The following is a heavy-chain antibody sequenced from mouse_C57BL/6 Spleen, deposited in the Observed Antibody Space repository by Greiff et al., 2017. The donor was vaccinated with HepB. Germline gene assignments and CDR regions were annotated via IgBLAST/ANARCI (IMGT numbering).Heavy chain of an antibody. J-gene: IGHJ3*01. D-gene: IGHD2-1*01. CDR3: TFYYGNPRFAY. CDR2: IDPENGDT. CDR1: GFNIKDDY. V-gene: IGHV14-4*01. Sequence: VQLKQSGAELVRPGASVKLSCTASGFNIKDDYMHWVKQRPEQGLEWIGWIDPENGDTEYASKFQGKATITADTSSNTAYLQLSSLTSEDTAVYYCTFYYGNPRFAYWGQGTLVTVSA.